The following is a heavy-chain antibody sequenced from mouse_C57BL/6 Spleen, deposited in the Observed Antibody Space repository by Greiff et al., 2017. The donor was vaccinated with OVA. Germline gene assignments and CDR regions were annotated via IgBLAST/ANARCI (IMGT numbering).Heavy chain of an antibody. J-gene: IGHJ2*01. CDR1: GYAFTNYL. V-gene: IGHV1-54*01. CDR2: INPGSGGT. D-gene: IGHD1-1*01. Sequence: QVQLQQSGAELVRPGTSVKVSCKASGYAFTNYLIEWVKQRPGQGLEWIGLINPGSGGTNYNEKFKGKATLTADKSSSTAYMQLSSLTSEDSAVYFCARRTTVVPFDYWGQGTTLTVSS. CDR3: ARRTTVVPFDY.